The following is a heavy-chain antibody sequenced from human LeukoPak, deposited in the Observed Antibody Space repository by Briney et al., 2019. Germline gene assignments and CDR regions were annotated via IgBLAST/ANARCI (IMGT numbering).Heavy chain of an antibody. Sequence: ASVKVSCKASGFTFNAYYIHWVRQAPGQGLEWMGWINPNTGDTNFAQKFQGRVAMTRDTSLSTAYMDLSRLTSDDTAVYYCARDWPGISLHFDLWGRGTLITVPS. J-gene: IGHJ2*01. CDR1: GFTFNAYY. V-gene: IGHV1-2*02. D-gene: IGHD2-15*01. CDR2: INPNTGDT. CDR3: ARDWPGISLHFDL.